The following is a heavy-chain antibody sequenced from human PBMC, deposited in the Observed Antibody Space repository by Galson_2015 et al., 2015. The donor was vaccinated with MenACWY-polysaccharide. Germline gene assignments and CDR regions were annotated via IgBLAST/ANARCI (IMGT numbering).Heavy chain of an antibody. J-gene: IGHJ3*02. D-gene: IGHD2-15*01. CDR1: GSRFSYSG. Sequence: SLRLSCAASGSRFSYSGMHWVRQAPGKGLEWVAVIQYDGSKIVYADSVKGRFTISRDNSKNTLFLEMNSLGAEDTAVYYCAREGSRIVFHAFDTWGQGTMVTVSS. CDR2: IQYDGSKI. V-gene: IGHV3-33*01. CDR3: AREGSRIVFHAFDT.